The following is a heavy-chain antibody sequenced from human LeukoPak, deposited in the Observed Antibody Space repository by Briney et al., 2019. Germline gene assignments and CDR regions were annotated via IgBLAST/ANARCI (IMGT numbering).Heavy chain of an antibody. V-gene: IGHV4-39*01. CDR2: IYYSGST. CDR1: GGSISSSPYY. Sequence: KPSETLSLTCTVSGGSISSSPYYWGWIRQPPGKGLEWIGSIYYSGSTYYNPSLKSRVTISVDTSKNHFSLKLSSVTAVDTAVYFCARHVSPTYYFDYWGQGTLVTVSS. J-gene: IGHJ4*02. CDR3: ARHVSPTYYFDY. D-gene: IGHD5/OR15-5a*01.